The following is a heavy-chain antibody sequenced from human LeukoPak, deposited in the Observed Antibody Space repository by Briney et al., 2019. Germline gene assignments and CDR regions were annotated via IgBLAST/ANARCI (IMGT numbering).Heavy chain of an antibody. Sequence: SVKVSCKASGGTFSSYAISWVRQAPGQGLEWMGGIIPIFGTANYAQKFQGRVTITADESTSTAYMELSSLRSEDSAVYHCVRTPPNWGADFWGQGTLVTVSS. J-gene: IGHJ4*02. CDR3: VRTPPNWGADF. CDR2: IIPIFGTA. D-gene: IGHD7-27*01. CDR1: GGTFSSYA. V-gene: IGHV1-69*13.